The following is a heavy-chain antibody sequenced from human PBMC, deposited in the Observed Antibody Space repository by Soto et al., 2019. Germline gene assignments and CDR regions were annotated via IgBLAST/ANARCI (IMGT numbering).Heavy chain of an antibody. CDR1: GFTVSSNS. CDR2: LYSGGST. Sequence: EVHLVESGGGLVQPGGSLRLSCAASGFTVSSNSMTWVRQAPGKGLEWVSILYSGGSTYYADSVKGRFTISRDNSKNTLYLQMNSLRAEDTAVYYCARDPGSWPKAADYWGQGTLVTVSS. J-gene: IGHJ4*02. CDR3: ARDPGSWPKAADY. D-gene: IGHD6-13*01. V-gene: IGHV3-66*01.